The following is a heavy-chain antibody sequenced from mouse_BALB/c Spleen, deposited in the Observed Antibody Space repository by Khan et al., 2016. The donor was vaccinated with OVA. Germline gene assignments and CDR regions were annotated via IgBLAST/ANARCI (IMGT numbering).Heavy chain of an antibody. Sequence: QIQLVQSGPELKKPGETVKISCKASGYTFKDYVMNWVKQSPGEGLKWMGWMNTYTGEPTYADDFKGRFAFSLETSASTAYLQISSLKNEDTATYFCVSFHGDYWGQGTTLTVSS. J-gene: IGHJ2*01. CDR1: GYTFKDYV. CDR3: VSFHGDY. V-gene: IGHV9-3-1*01. CDR2: MNTYTGEP.